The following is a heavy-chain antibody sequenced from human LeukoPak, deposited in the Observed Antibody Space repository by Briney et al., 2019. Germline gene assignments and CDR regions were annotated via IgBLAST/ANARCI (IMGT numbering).Heavy chain of an antibody. J-gene: IGHJ4*02. V-gene: IGHV3-74*01. D-gene: IGHD6-6*01. Sequence: WGSLRLSCAASGFTFSSYWMHWVSQAPGKGLVWVSRINSDGSSTSYADSVRGRFSISRDNAKNTLYLQMNSLRAEDTAVYYCARGLSGYASSLGYWGQGTLVTVSA. CDR3: ARGLSGYASSLGY. CDR1: GFTFSSYW. CDR2: INSDGSST.